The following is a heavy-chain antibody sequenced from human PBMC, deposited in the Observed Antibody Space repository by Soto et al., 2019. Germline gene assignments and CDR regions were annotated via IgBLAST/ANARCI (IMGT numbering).Heavy chain of an antibody. D-gene: IGHD6-19*01. J-gene: IGHJ4*02. Sequence: QVQLVESGGGVVQPGRSLRLSCAASGFTFSNYGMHWVRQAPGKGLEWVAVIWYDGSNKYYADSVKGRFTISRDNSKNTLYLQMNSLRAEDTAVYYCARDRYSSGLYDLDYWGQGTLVTVSS. CDR2: IWYDGSNK. CDR1: GFTFSNYG. V-gene: IGHV3-33*01. CDR3: ARDRYSSGLYDLDY.